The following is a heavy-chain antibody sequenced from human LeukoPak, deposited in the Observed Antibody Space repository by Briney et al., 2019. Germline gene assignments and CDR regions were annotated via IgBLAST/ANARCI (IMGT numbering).Heavy chain of an antibody. CDR2: INPNSGGT. D-gene: IGHD1-20*01. V-gene: IGHV1-2*02. CDR1: GYTFTVYY. CDR3: ARDPITGTTYFDY. J-gene: IGHJ4*02. Sequence: VASVKVSCKASGYTFTVYYMHWVRQAPGQGLEWMGWINPNSGGTNYAQKFQGRVTMTRDTSISTAYMELSRLRSDDTGVYYCARDPITGTTYFDYWGQGTLVTVSS.